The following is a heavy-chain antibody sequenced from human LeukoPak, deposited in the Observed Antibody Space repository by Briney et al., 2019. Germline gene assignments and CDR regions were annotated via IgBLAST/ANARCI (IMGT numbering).Heavy chain of an antibody. CDR3: ARAKEWELGLDY. V-gene: IGHV3-53*01. D-gene: IGHD1-26*01. Sequence: GGSLRRSCAASGFTVSSNYMRWVRQARGKGLEWVSVIYSGGSTYYADSVKGRFTISRDNSKNTLYLQMNSLRAEDTAVYYCARAKEWELGLDYWGQGTLVTVSS. CDR1: GFTVSSNY. J-gene: IGHJ4*02. CDR2: IYSGGST.